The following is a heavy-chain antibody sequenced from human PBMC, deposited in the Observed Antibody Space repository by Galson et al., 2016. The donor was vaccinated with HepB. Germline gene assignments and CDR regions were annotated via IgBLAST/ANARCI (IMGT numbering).Heavy chain of an antibody. V-gene: IGHV2-5*02. J-gene: IGHJ4*02. CDR2: IYWDDDK. CDR3: AHTTVSKGFDY. D-gene: IGHD4-17*01. CDR1: GFSLSTSGVA. Sequence: PALVKPTQTLTLPCTFSGFSLSTSGVAVGWIRQPPGKALEWLALIYWDDDKRYSPSLKTRLTLTKDTSKNQVVLTMTNMDPVDTATYYCAHTTVSKGFDYWGQGALVTVSS.